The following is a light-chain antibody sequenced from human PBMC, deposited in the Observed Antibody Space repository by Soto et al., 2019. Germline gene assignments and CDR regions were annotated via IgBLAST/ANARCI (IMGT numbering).Light chain of an antibody. CDR3: AAWDDSLSGPA. CDR1: RSNIGSNT. CDR2: SND. Sequence: QSVLTQPPSASGTPGQRVTLSCSGGRSNIGSNTVNWYQQLPGTAPRLIMHSNDQRPSGVPDRFSGSKSGTSASLAISVLQSKDEADYFCAAWDDSLSGPAFGGGTKLTVL. J-gene: IGLJ2*01. V-gene: IGLV1-44*01.